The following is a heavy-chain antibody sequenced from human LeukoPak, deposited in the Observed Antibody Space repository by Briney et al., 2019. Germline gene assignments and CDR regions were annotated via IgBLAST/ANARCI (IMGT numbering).Heavy chain of an antibody. J-gene: IGHJ6*02. D-gene: IGHD1-26*01. CDR1: GGSISSYY. Sequence: SETLSLTCTVSGGSISSYYWSWIRQPAGKGLEWIGRIYTSGSTNYNPSLKSRVTISVDTSKNQFSLKLSSVTAADTAVYYCARKWSADSGSYYGYYYYYGMDVWGQGTTVTVSS. CDR3: ARKWSADSGSYYGYYYYYGMDV. V-gene: IGHV4-4*07. CDR2: IYTSGST.